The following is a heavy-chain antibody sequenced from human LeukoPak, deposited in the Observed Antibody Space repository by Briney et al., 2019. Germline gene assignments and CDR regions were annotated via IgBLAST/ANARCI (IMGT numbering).Heavy chain of an antibody. J-gene: IGHJ4*02. V-gene: IGHV4-4*07. CDR3: AREGDGGQPFRFDY. CDR1: GGSISGNY. Sequence: SETLSLTCTVSGGSISGNYWSWIRQPAGKGLEWIWRISSSGNTNYDPSLKSRVTMSVDTSKNHLSLKLTSVTAADTAVYYCAREGDGGQPFRFDYWGQGTLVTVSS. CDR2: ISSSGNT. D-gene: IGHD4-23*01.